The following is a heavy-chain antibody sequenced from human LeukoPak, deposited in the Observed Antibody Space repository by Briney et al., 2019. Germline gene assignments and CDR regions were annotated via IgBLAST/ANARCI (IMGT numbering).Heavy chain of an antibody. J-gene: IGHJ4*02. CDR1: GFTFSSCG. Sequence: GGSLRLSCAASGFTFSSCGMSWVRQAPGKGLEWVSAISGSGGSTYYADSVKGRFTISRDNSKNTLYLQMNSLRAEDTAVYYCAKDHYYDSSGYLSAPTTFDYWGQGTLVTVSS. CDR2: ISGSGGST. D-gene: IGHD3-22*01. CDR3: AKDHYYDSSGYLSAPTTFDY. V-gene: IGHV3-23*01.